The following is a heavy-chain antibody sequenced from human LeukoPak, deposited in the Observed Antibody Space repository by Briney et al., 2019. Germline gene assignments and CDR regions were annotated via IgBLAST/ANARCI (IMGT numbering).Heavy chain of an antibody. CDR1: GLSFSTYW. CDR2: INGDGSTT. Sequence: GGSLRLSCAASGLSFSTYWMHWVRHAPGKELVWVSRINGDGSTTDYADSVKGRFTISRDNAKNTLYLQMNSLRAEDTSVYYCATFSRSASYHFDYWGQGTLVTVSS. CDR3: ATFSRSASYHFDY. D-gene: IGHD1-26*01. J-gene: IGHJ4*02. V-gene: IGHV3-74*01.